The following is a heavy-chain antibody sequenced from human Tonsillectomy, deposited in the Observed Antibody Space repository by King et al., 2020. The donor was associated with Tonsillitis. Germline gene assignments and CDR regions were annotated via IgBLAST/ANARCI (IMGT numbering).Heavy chain of an antibody. J-gene: IGHJ4*02. Sequence: QLVQSGPELKKPGASVKVSCKPSGYTYTSYGISWVRQAPGQGLEWMGWITTYNNYTNYAQKFQDRVTMTADTSTSTAYMELRSLRSDDTAVYYCARGGQWLVRLDYWGQGTLVTVSS. D-gene: IGHD6-19*01. CDR3: ARGGQWLVRLDY. CDR2: ITTYNNYT. V-gene: IGHV1-18*01. CDR1: GYTYTSYG.